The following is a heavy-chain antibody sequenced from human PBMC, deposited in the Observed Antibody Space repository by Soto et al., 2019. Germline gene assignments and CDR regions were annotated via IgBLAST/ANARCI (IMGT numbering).Heavy chain of an antibody. CDR3: ARELLSPYCSGGSCYSFED. D-gene: IGHD2-15*01. V-gene: IGHV4-59*12. CDR1: GGSISSYY. Sequence: SETLSLTCTVSGGSISSYYWSWIRQPPGKGLEWIGYIYYSGSTNYNPSLKSRVTISVDTSKNQFSLKLSSVTAADTAVYYCARELLSPYCSGGSCYSFEDWGQGTRVTVSS. CDR2: IYYSGST. J-gene: IGHJ4*02.